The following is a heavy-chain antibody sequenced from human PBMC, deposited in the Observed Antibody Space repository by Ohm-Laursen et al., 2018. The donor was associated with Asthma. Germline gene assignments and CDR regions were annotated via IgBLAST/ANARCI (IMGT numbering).Heavy chain of an antibody. CDR3: ARDVGDYAYYYYGMDV. CDR1: GFTFSSYA. D-gene: IGHD4-17*01. Sequence: SLRLSCSASGFTFSSYAMHWVRQAPGKGLEWVAVISYDGSNKYYADSVKGRFTTSRDNSKNTLYLQMNSLRAEDTAVYYCARDVGDYAYYYYGMDVWGQGTTVTVSS. J-gene: IGHJ6*02. CDR2: ISYDGSNK. V-gene: IGHV3-30-3*01.